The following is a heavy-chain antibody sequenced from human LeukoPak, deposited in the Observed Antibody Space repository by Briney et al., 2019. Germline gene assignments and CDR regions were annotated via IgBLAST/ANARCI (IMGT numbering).Heavy chain of an antibody. V-gene: IGHV4-34*01. J-gene: IGHJ5*02. D-gene: IGHD3-10*01. Sequence: PSETLSLTCAVYGGSFSGYYWSWIRQPPGKGLEWIGEINHGGGTNYNPSLKNRLTISVVTSKNQVSLNLSSVTAADTAVYYCARGLSIDGSRYNWFDPWGQGTLVTVSS. CDR1: GGSFSGYY. CDR2: INHGGGT. CDR3: ARGLSIDGSRYNWFDP.